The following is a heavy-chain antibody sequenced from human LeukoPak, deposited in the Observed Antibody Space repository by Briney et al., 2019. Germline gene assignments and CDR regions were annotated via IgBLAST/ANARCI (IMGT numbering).Heavy chain of an antibody. Sequence: SETLSLTCTVSGGSISSYYWRWMRQPPGKGLEWIGYIYYSGSTNYNPSLKSRVTISVDTSKNQFSLKLSSVTAADTAVYYRARSAGSGYSYGYDAFDIWGQGTMVTVSS. CDR3: ARSAGSGYSYGYDAFDI. J-gene: IGHJ3*02. CDR1: GGSISSYY. CDR2: IYYSGST. D-gene: IGHD5-18*01. V-gene: IGHV4-59*01.